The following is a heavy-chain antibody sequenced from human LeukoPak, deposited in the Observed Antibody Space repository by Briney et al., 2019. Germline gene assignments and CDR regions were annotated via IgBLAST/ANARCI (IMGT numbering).Heavy chain of an antibody. CDR1: GGSISSYY. V-gene: IGHV4-59*01. J-gene: IGHJ4*02. CDR2: IYYSGST. CDR3: ARGVYDYVWGSYDD. Sequence: SETLSLTCTVSGGSISSYYWSWLRQPPGKGLEWIGYIYYSGSTNYNPSLKSRVTISADTSKNQFSLKLSSVTAADTALYYCARGVYDYVWGSYDDWGQGSLV. D-gene: IGHD3-16*01.